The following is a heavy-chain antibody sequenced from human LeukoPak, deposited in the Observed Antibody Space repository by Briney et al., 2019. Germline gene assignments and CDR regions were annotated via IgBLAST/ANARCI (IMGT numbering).Heavy chain of an antibody. CDR3: ARGNEGTTVTTYFDY. CDR1: GGSISSGGYY. Sequence: SETLSLTCTVSGGSISSGGYYWSWIRQHPGKGLEWIGYIYYSGSTYYNPSLKSRVTISVDTSKNQFSLKLSSVTAADTAVYYCARGNEGTTVTTYFDYWGQGTLATVSS. CDR2: IYYSGST. D-gene: IGHD4-17*01. V-gene: IGHV4-31*03. J-gene: IGHJ4*02.